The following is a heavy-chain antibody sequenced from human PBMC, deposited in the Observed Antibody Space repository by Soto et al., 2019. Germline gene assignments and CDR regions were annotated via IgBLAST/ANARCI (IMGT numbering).Heavy chain of an antibody. D-gene: IGHD2-15*01. CDR3: AREGGGYCSGGSCQVDY. CDR2: IYYRGNT. V-gene: IGHV4-39*02. CDR1: GGSISSSSYY. Sequence: QLQLQESGPGLVKPSETLSLTCTVSGGSISSSSYYWGWIRQPPGKGLEWIGSIYYRGNTYYNPSLKSRVTISVDTSKNHFSLKLRSVTAADTAVYYCAREGGGYCSGGSCQVDYWGQGTLVTVSS. J-gene: IGHJ4*02.